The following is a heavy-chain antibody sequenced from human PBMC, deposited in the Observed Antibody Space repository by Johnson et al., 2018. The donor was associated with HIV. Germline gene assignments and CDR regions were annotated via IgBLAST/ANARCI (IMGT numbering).Heavy chain of an antibody. CDR2: ISYDGSNK. Sequence: VQLVESGGGVVQPGRSLRLSCAASGFTFSSYAMHWVRQAPGKGLEWVAVISYDGSNKYYADSVKGRFTISRDNSKNTLYLQMNSRRAEDTAVYYCARDLGCCGDAFDIWGPGTMVPVSS. D-gene: IGHD3-16*01. V-gene: IGHV3-30-3*01. J-gene: IGHJ3*02. CDR3: ARDLGCCGDAFDI. CDR1: GFTFSSYA.